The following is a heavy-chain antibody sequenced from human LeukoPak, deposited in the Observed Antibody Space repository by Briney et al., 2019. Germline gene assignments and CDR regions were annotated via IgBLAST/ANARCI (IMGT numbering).Heavy chain of an antibody. CDR3: ARKGVLWFGK. Sequence: SETLSLTCAVYGGSFSGYYWSWIRQPPGKGLEWIGEINHSGSTNYNPSLKSRVTISVDTSKNQLSLKLSSVTAADTAVYYCARKGVLWFGKWGQGTLVTVSS. J-gene: IGHJ4*02. V-gene: IGHV4-34*01. CDR2: INHSGST. CDR1: GGSFSGYY. D-gene: IGHD3-10*01.